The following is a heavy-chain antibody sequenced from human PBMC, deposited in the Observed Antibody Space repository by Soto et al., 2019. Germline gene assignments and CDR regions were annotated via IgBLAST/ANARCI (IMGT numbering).Heavy chain of an antibody. CDR3: ARDSQYYYDSSGYPSPLDY. J-gene: IGHJ4*02. Sequence: GSLRLSCAASVFTFSSYGMNWVRQAPGKWLEWVAVIWYDGSNKYYADSVKGRFTISRDNSKNTLYLQMNSLRAEDTAVYYCARDSQYYYDSSGYPSPLDYWGQGTLVTVSS. D-gene: IGHD3-22*01. V-gene: IGHV3-33*01. CDR1: VFTFSSYG. CDR2: IWYDGSNK.